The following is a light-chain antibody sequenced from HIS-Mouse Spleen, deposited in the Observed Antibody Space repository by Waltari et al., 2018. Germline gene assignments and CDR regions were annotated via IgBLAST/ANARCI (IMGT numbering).Light chain of an antibody. J-gene: IGLJ2*01. CDR2: SNN. CDR3: AAWDDSLNGVV. CDR1: SSNIGSNT. V-gene: IGLV1-44*01. Sequence: QSVLTQPPSASGTPGQRVTISCSGSSSNIGSNTVNWYQQLPGTAPKLLIYSNNQRPSGVPDRLSGSKSCTSASLAISGLQSEDEADYYCAAWDDSLNGVVFGGGTKLTVL.